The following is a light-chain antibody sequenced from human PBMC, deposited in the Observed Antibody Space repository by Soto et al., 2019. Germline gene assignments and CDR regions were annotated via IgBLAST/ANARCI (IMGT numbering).Light chain of an antibody. CDR1: SSDVGAYNY. J-gene: IGLJ1*01. V-gene: IGLV2-8*01. CDR2: EVT. CDR3: ASYAGGKNFYV. Sequence: QSALTQPASVSGSLGQSITISCTGTSSDVGAYNYVSWYQQHPGEAPKLIIYEVTKRPSGVPDRFSGSKSGNTASLTVSGLQAEDEADYHCASYAGGKNFYVFGTGTKVTVL.